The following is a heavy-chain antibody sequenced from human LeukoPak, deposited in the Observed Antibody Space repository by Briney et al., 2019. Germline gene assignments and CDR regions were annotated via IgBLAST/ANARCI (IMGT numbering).Heavy chain of an antibody. CDR3: ATYRQVLLPFES. V-gene: IGHV3-7*03. J-gene: IGHJ4*02. CDR2: IKQDGSEK. CDR1: GFTFSSYW. D-gene: IGHD2-8*02. Sequence: GGSLRLSCAASGFTFSSYWMSWVRQAPGKGLEWVANIKQDGSEKNYVDSVKGRFTISRDNAKNSLYLQMNSLRGEDTAIYYCATYRQVLLPFESWGQGTLVAVSS.